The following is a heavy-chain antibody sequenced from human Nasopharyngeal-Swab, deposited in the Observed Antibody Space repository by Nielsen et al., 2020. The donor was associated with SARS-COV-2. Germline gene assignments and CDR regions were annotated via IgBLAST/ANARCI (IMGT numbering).Heavy chain of an antibody. D-gene: IGHD6-13*01. CDR1: GGTFSSYA. J-gene: IGHJ6*02. V-gene: IGHV1-69*13. CDR2: IIPILGTA. Sequence: SVKVSCKASGGTFSSYAISWVRQAPGQGLEWMGGIIPILGTANYAQKFQGRVTITADESTSTAYMELSSLRSEDTAVYYCARPGGQQLANDYYYGMDVWGQGTTVTVSS. CDR3: ARPGGQQLANDYYYGMDV.